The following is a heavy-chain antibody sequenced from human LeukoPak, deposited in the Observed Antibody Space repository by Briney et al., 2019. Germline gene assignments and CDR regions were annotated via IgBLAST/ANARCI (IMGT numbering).Heavy chain of an antibody. CDR1: GFTFEDYT. Sequence: PGGSLRLSCAASGFTFEDYTMHWVRQGPGKTLECVSLISWDGTTYYADSLKGRFTISRDNSKNSLYLQMDTLTTDDTAFYYCVKDLSYESSGSVIENWGQGTLVTVSS. V-gene: IGHV3-43*01. CDR3: VKDLSYESSGSVIEN. J-gene: IGHJ4*02. D-gene: IGHD3-22*01. CDR2: ISWDGTT.